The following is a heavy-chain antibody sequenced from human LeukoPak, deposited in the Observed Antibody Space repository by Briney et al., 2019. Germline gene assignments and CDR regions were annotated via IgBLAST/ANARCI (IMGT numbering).Heavy chain of an antibody. CDR2: ISPDNGNR. CDR3: AREFHYSDGGGYLYYYFDY. J-gene: IGHJ4*02. Sequence: ASMKVSCKASGYTFKTYGISWVRQAPGQGLEWMGWISPDNGNRNYGQKFRDRFTMTTDTSTTTAYMELRSLRSDDTAVYYCAREFHYSDGGGYLYYYFDYWGQGSLVTVSS. V-gene: IGHV1-18*01. CDR1: GYTFKTYG. D-gene: IGHD3-22*01.